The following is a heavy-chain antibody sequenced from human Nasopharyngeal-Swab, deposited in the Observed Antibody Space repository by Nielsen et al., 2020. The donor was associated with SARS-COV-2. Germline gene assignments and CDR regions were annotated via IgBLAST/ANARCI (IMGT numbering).Heavy chain of an antibody. Sequence: ASVKVSCKASGYTFTGYYMHWVRQAPGQGLEWMGRINPNSGGTNYAQKFQGRVTFTRDTSASTAYMELSSLRSEDTAVYYCASMDMGDYWGQGTLVTVSS. D-gene: IGHD2-2*03. CDR3: ASMDMGDY. CDR2: INPNSGGT. V-gene: IGHV1-2*06. J-gene: IGHJ4*02. CDR1: GYTFTGYY.